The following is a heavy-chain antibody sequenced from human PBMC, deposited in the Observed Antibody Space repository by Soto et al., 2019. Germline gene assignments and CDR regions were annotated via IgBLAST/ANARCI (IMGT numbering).Heavy chain of an antibody. CDR2: TRNKANNYIT. CDR1: GFTLSDHY. Sequence: ESGGGLVQPGGSLRLSRAASGFTLSDHYMDWVRQAPGKGLEWLGRTRNKANNYITEYATSVKGRFTISRDDSKNSVYLQLNSLKSEDTAVYYCGRWTSGSPDCWGQGTLVTVSS. J-gene: IGHJ4*02. D-gene: IGHD1-26*01. CDR3: GRWTSGSPDC. V-gene: IGHV3-72*01.